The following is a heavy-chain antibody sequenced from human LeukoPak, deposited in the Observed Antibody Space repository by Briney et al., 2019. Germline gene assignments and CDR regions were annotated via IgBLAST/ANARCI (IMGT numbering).Heavy chain of an antibody. CDR3: ARLVVPAAIDWYFDL. V-gene: IGHV3-11*04. CDR1: GFTFSDYY. D-gene: IGHD2-2*02. CDR2: ISSSGSTI. Sequence: PGGSLRLSCAASGFTFSDYYMSWIRQAPGKGLEWVSYISSSGSTIYYADSVKGRFTISRDNAKNSLYLQMNSLRAEDTAVYYCARLVVPAAIDWYFDLWGRGTLVTVSS. J-gene: IGHJ2*01.